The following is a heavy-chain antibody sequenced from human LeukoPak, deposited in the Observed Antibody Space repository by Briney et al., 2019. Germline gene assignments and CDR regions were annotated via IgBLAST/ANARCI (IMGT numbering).Heavy chain of an antibody. CDR3: ARDLAGVDYGYSSKDYYYCGMDV. J-gene: IGHJ6*02. D-gene: IGHD3-22*01. Sequence: GGSLRLSCAASGFTFSDYYMSWIRQAPGKGLEWVSYISSSGSTIYYADSVKGRFTISRDNAKNSLYLQMNSLRAEDTAVYYCARDLAGVDYGYSSKDYYYCGMDVWGQGTTVTVSS. CDR2: ISSSGSTI. CDR1: GFTFSDYY. V-gene: IGHV3-11*01.